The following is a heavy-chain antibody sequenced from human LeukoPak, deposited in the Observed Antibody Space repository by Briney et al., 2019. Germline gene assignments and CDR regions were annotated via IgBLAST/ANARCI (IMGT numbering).Heavy chain of an antibody. J-gene: IGHJ4*02. D-gene: IGHD5-12*01. CDR1: GGSISSYY. CDR2: IYYSGST. V-gene: IGHV4-59*08. Sequence: PSETLSLTCTVSGGSISSYYWSWIRQPPGKGLEWIGYIYYSGSTNYNPSLKSRVTISVDTSKNQFSLKLSSVTAADTAVYYCARAGFTRPFNYWGQGTLVTVSS. CDR3: ARAGFTRPFNY.